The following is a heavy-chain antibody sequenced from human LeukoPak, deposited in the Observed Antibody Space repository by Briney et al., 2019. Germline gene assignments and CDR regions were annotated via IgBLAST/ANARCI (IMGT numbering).Heavy chain of an antibody. V-gene: IGHV1-24*01. D-gene: IGHD3-22*01. Sequence: ASVKVSCKVSGYTLTELSMHWVRQAPGKGLEWMGGFDPEDGETIYAQKFQGRVTMTEDTSTDTAYMGLSSLRSEDTAVYYCATGRYYDSSGYYRLKIIGHFDYWGQGTLVTVSS. CDR2: FDPEDGET. J-gene: IGHJ4*02. CDR3: ATGRYYDSSGYYRLKIIGHFDY. CDR1: GYTLTELS.